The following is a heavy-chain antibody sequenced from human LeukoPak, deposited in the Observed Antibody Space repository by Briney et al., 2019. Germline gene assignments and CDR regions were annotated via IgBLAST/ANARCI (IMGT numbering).Heavy chain of an antibody. V-gene: IGHV1-8*02. J-gene: IGHJ5*02. Sequence: ASVKVSCKASGYTFTGYYMHWVRQAPGQGLEWMGWMNPNSGDTGYAEKFQGRVTMTRNTSISTAYMELSSLTSEDTAVYYCARDNDYRNWFDPWGQGTLVTVSS. CDR2: MNPNSGDT. D-gene: IGHD4-11*01. CDR3: ARDNDYRNWFDP. CDR1: GYTFTGYY.